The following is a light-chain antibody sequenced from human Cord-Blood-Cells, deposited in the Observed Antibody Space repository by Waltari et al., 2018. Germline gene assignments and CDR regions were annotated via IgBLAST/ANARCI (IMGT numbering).Light chain of an antibody. V-gene: IGLV2-8*01. CDR2: EVS. Sequence: QSALTQPASVPGSPGQSVTIPCTGPSSDVGGYHYVSWYQQHPGKAPKLMIYEVSKRPSGVPDRFSGSKSGNTASLTVSGLQAEDEADYYCSSYAGSNNFVCGTGTKVTVL. J-gene: IGLJ1*01. CDR3: SSYAGSNNFV. CDR1: SSDVGGYHY.